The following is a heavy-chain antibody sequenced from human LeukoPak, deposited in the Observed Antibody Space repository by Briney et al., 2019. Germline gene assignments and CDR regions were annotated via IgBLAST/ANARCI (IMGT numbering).Heavy chain of an antibody. Sequence: GASVKVSCKASGYTFTGYYMHWVRQAPGQGLEWMGWINPNSGGTNYAQKFQGRVTMTRDTSISTAYMELSRLRSDDTAVYYCASFNPIGIRGIAALFDYWGQGTLVTVSS. CDR1: GYTFTGYY. J-gene: IGHJ4*02. D-gene: IGHD6-13*01. V-gene: IGHV1-2*02. CDR2: INPNSGGT. CDR3: ASFNPIGIRGIAALFDY.